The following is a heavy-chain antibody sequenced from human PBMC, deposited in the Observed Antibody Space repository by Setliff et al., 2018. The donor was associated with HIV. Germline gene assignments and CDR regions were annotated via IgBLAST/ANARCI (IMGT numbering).Heavy chain of an antibody. J-gene: IGHJ4*02. CDR1: GGSISSYY. Sequence: PSETLSLTCTVSGGSISSYYWSWIRQPPGKGLEWIGYIDNSGSTNYNPSLKSRVTISVDTSKNQISLKLSSVTAADTAVYYCARGRSRYYYDGSGYYVDYWGQGTLVTSPQ. CDR3: ARGRSRYYYDGSGYYVDY. V-gene: IGHV4-59*01. D-gene: IGHD3-22*01. CDR2: IDNSGST.